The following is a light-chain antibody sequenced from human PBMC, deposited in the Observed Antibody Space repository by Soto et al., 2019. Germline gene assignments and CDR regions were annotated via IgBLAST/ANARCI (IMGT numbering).Light chain of an antibody. J-gene: IGKJ2*01. CDR2: DAS. CDR3: QQYTDYPYT. V-gene: IGKV1-5*01. Sequence: DIQMTQSPSTLSASVGDRVTITCRASQSVTNWLAWYQQKPGKAPNLLIYDASRLQSGIPSRFSGSGSGPEVTLTISSLQPDEFATYYCQQYTDYPYTFGRGTKLEIK. CDR1: QSVTNW.